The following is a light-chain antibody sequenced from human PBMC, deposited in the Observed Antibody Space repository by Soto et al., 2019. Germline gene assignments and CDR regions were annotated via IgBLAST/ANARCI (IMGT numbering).Light chain of an antibody. V-gene: IGKV1-5*01. J-gene: IGKJ4*01. CDR2: DAS. Sequence: DIQMTQSPSTLSASVGDRVTITCRASQSIKNWLAWYQQKPGTAPKFLIYDASTLESGVPSRFSGSGSGTAFTLTISSLQADDFATYFCQQYDDYPLTFGGGTKVEIK. CDR1: QSIKNW. CDR3: QQYDDYPLT.